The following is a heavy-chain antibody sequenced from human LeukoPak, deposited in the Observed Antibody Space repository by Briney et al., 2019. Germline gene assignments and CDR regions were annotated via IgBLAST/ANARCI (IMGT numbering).Heavy chain of an antibody. V-gene: IGHV3-21*04. Sequence: GGSLRLSCAASGFTFSSYSMNWVRQAPGKGLEWVSSISSSSSYIYYADSVRGRFTISRDNAKNSLYLQMNSLRAEDTALYYCARLSGYEAFDYWGQGTLVTVSS. J-gene: IGHJ4*02. D-gene: IGHD5-12*01. CDR2: ISSSSSYI. CDR3: ARLSGYEAFDY. CDR1: GFTFSSYS.